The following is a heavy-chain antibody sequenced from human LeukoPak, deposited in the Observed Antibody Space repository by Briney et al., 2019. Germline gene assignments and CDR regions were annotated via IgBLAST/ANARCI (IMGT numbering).Heavy chain of an antibody. V-gene: IGHV4-59*01. Sequence: SETLSLTCTVSGGSISGYYWSWIRQSPGRGLEWLGYVYYGGNTNYHPSLKSRLTISLATAKNQFSLKLSSVTSADTAVYYCARGEYEDLVDNWGQGTLVTVSS. CDR2: VYYGGNT. D-gene: IGHD1-26*01. CDR1: GGSISGYY. J-gene: IGHJ4*02. CDR3: ARGEYEDLVDN.